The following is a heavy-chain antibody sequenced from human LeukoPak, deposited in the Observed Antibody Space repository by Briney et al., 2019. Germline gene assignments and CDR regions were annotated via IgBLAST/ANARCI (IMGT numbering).Heavy chain of an antibody. V-gene: IGHV3-30-3*01. J-gene: IGHJ4*02. CDR1: GFTFSSYA. CDR2: ISYDGSNK. CDR3: AKGLPVYGDYSSVDY. D-gene: IGHD4-17*01. Sequence: GRSLRLSCAASGFTFSSYAMHWVRQAPGKGLEWVAVISYDGSNKYYADSVKGRFTISRDNSKNTLYLQMNSLRAEDTAVYYCAKGLPVYGDYSSVDYWGQGSLVTVSS.